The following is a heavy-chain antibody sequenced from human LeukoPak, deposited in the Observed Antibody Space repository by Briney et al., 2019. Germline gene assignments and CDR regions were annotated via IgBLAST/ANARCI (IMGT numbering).Heavy chain of an antibody. CDR2: MNPNSGNT. D-gene: IGHD2-15*01. V-gene: IGHV1-8*01. CDR1: GGTFTSYD. J-gene: IGHJ6*03. Sequence: ASVKVSCKASGGTFTSYDINWVRQATGQGLEWMGWMNPNSGNTGYAQKFQGRVTMTRNTSISTAYMELSSLRSEDTAVYYCARGGYCSGGSCYKSYYYYYYMDVWGKGTTVTISS. CDR3: ARGGYCSGGSCYKSYYYYYYMDV.